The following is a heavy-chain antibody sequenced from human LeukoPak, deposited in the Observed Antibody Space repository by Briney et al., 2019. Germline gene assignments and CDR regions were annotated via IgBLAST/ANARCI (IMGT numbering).Heavy chain of an antibody. CDR1: GFTFTGYW. CDR3: ARGGSGCFDY. J-gene: IGHJ4*02. D-gene: IGHD6-19*01. V-gene: IGHV3-74*01. Sequence: GGPLSLSCAASGFTFTGYWMHWVRHAPGGGVVWVSRIHYDGFSTSYADSVKGRFTISRDNAKNTVYLQMNSLRVEDTAVYYCARGGSGCFDYWGQGTLVTASS. CDR2: IHYDGFST.